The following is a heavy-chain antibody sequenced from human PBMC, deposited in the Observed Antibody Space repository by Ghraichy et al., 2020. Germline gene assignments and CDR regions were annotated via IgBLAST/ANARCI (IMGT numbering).Heavy chain of an antibody. CDR2: ITSSGTTI. J-gene: IGHJ4*02. V-gene: IGHV3-48*02. CDR1: GFTFSSYA. Sequence: GESLNISCAASGFTFSSYAMDWVRQAPGKGLEWLSYITSSGTTIYYADSVKGRFTISRDNAKNSLYLLMSSLRDEDTAVYYCAREGGNYCSGGSCSRDFDYWGQGTLVTVSS. CDR3: AREGGNYCSGGSCSRDFDY. D-gene: IGHD2-15*01.